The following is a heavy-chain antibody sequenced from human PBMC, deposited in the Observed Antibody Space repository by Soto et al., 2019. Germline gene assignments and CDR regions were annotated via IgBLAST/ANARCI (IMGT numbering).Heavy chain of an antibody. CDR3: ATKRLYYYDSSGYGPSDY. D-gene: IGHD3-22*01. J-gene: IGHJ4*02. V-gene: IGHV1-24*01. CDR1: GYTLTELS. Sequence: ASVKVSCKVSGYTLTELSMHWVRQAPGKGLEWMGGFDPEDGETVYAQKFQGRVTMTEDTSTDTAYMELSSLRSEDTAVYYCATKRLYYYDSSGYGPSDYWGQGTLVTVSS. CDR2: FDPEDGET.